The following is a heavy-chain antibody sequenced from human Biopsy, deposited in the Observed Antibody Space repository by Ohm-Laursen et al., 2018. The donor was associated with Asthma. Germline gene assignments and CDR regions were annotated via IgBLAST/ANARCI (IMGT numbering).Heavy chain of an antibody. CDR1: GYTFIGCP. D-gene: IGHD7-27*01. J-gene: IGHJ5*02. CDR2: INPNSDGT. Sequence: GSSVKASCKASGYTFIGCPIHWMRQAPGQGLEWMGRINPNSDGTNYAQKFQGRITMTRDTSISTAYMEVSRLRSDDTAVYYWARGQKSAGDRWFDPWGQGTLVTVSS. V-gene: IGHV1-2*06. CDR3: ARGQKSAGDRWFDP.